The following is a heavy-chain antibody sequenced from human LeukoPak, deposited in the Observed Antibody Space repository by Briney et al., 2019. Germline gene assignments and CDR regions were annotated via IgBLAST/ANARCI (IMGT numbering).Heavy chain of an antibody. D-gene: IGHD4-17*01. V-gene: IGHV4-31*03. CDR2: IYYSGST. CDR1: SGSISSGGYY. CDR3: ARVTTVTTAPEFDY. Sequence: TSETLSLTCTVSSGSISSGGYYWSWIRQHPGKGLEWIGYIYYSGSTYYNPSLKSRVTISVDTSKNQFSLKLSSVTAADTAVYYCARVTTVTTAPEFDYWGQGTLVTVSS. J-gene: IGHJ4*02.